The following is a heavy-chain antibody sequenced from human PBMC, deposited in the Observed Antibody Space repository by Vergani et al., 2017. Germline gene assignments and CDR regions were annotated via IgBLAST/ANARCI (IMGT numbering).Heavy chain of an antibody. CDR1: GGSISSYY. D-gene: IGHD6-19*01. Sequence: QVQLQESGPGLVKPSETLSLTCTVSGGSISSYYWRWIRQPPGKGLEWIGYIYYSGSTNYNPSLKSRVTISVDTSNNQFSLKLSSVTAADTAVYYCARVSSSGWNYFDYWGQGTLVTVSS. J-gene: IGHJ4*02. CDR2: IYYSGST. CDR3: ARVSSSGWNYFDY. V-gene: IGHV4-59*01.